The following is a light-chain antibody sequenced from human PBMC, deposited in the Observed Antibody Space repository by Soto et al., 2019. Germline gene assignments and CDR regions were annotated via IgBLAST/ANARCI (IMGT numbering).Light chain of an antibody. J-gene: IGLJ1*01. CDR1: SSDVGSYNL. Sequence: QSALTQPASVSGSPGQSITISCTGTSSDVGSYNLVSWYQQHPGKAPKLMIYEGSQRPSGASNRFSGSKFGNTASLTISGLQAEYEAYSYCCSYAGGSTYVFGTGTKLTVL. CDR2: EGS. V-gene: IGLV2-23*01. CDR3: CSYAGGSTYV.